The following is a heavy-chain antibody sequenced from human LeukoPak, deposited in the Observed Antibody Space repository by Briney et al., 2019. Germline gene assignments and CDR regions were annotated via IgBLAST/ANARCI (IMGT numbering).Heavy chain of an antibody. CDR3: ARDRRSRSYSQSDTFDI. V-gene: IGHV3-30*02. Sequence: GGSLRLSCAASGFTFSNYVMHWVRQAPGKGLEWVAFIGYDGSDKYHADSVKGRFTISRDNSKNTVYLQMNTLTADDTAVYYCARDRRSRSYSQSDTFDIWGQGTMVTVSS. J-gene: IGHJ3*02. D-gene: IGHD3-10*01. CDR1: GFTFSNYV. CDR2: IGYDGSDK.